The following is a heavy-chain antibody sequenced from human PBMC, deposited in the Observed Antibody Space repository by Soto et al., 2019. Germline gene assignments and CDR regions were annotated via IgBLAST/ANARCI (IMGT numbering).Heavy chain of an antibody. J-gene: IGHJ3*02. Sequence: EVQLVESGGGLVQPGGSLRLSCVASGFSFGSSWMTWVRQAPGKGLEWVANIKKDGSQISYLDSVRGRFTISRDNAKNSLYLQMNSLRAEDTALSYCARDVSPGSSSLYLDAFDIWGQGTMVTVSS. CDR1: GFSFGSSW. D-gene: IGHD6-13*01. V-gene: IGHV3-7*05. CDR2: IKKDGSQI. CDR3: ARDVSPGSSSLYLDAFDI.